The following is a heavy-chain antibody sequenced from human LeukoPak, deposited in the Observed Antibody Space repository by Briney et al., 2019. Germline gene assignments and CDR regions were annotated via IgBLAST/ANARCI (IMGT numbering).Heavy chain of an antibody. CDR1: GFTFSSYW. Sequence: GGSLRLSCAASGFTFSSYWMHWVRQAPGKGLVWVSRINSDGSSTRYADSVKGRFTIYRDNAKNTLYLQMNSLRAEDTAVYYCARGGDPYYFDYWGQGTLVTVSS. CDR2: INSDGSST. J-gene: IGHJ4*02. V-gene: IGHV3-74*01. D-gene: IGHD3-16*01. CDR3: ARGGDPYYFDY.